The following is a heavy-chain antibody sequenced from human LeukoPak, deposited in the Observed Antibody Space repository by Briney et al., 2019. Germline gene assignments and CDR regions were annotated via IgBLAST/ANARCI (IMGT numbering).Heavy chain of an antibody. CDR1: GGSISSYY. D-gene: IGHD1/OR15-1a*01. V-gene: IGHV4-59*08. CDR2: IYYSGST. Sequence: SETLSLTCTVSGGSISSYYWSWIRQPPGKGLEWIGYIYYSGSTNYNPSLKSRVTISVDTSKNQFSLKLSSVTAADTAVYCCARHGTTAAIDYWGQGTLVTVSS. J-gene: IGHJ4*02. CDR3: ARHGTTAAIDY.